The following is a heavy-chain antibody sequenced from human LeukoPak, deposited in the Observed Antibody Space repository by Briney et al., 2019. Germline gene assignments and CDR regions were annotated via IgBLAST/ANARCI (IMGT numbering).Heavy chain of an antibody. V-gene: IGHV1-58*01. CDR1: GFTITSSA. Sequence: SVKVSCKASGFTITSSAVQWVRQARGQRLEWIGWIVVGSGNTNYAQKFQERVTITRDMSTSTAYMELSSLRSEDTAVYYCAAGVGLYYYMDVWGKGTTVTVSS. CDR3: AAGVGLYYYMDV. CDR2: IVVGSGNT. J-gene: IGHJ6*03.